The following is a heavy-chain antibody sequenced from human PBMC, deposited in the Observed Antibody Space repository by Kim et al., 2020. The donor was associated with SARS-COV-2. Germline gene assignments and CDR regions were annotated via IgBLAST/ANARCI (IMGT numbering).Heavy chain of an antibody. D-gene: IGHD6-25*01. CDR1: GGSFSCGDCF. J-gene: IGHJ4*02. Sequence: SETLSLTCTVSGGSFSCGDCFWAWIRQPPGKGLEWIGTIFYSGNTYHNPSLKSRIAIHVDTSKKQFSLWLSSVTAADTAIYYCARRRPAANPHYFDYWGQGVLVTVSS. CDR3: ARRRPAANPHYFDY. CDR2: IFYSGNT. V-gene: IGHV4-39*01.